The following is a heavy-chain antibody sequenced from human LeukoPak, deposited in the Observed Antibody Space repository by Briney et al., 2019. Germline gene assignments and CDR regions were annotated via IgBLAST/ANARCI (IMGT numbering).Heavy chain of an antibody. J-gene: IGHJ5*02. Sequence: PGGSLRLSCAASGFTFSSYAMSWVRQAPGKGLEWVSAISGSGGSTYYADSVKGRFTISRDNSKNTLYLQMNSLRAEDTAVYYCAKGASMVRGVIYNWFDPWGQGTLVTVSS. CDR3: AKGASMVRGVIYNWFDP. D-gene: IGHD3-10*01. CDR2: ISGSGGST. V-gene: IGHV3-23*01. CDR1: GFTFSSYA.